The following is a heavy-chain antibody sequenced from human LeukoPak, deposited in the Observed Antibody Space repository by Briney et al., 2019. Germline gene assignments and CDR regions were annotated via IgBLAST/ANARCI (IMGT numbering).Heavy chain of an antibody. V-gene: IGHV3-23*01. D-gene: IGHD3-22*01. CDR3: AKVLIPTYYYDSSGLLDFDY. CDR1: GFTFSSYA. Sequence: PGGSLRLSCAAAGFTFSSYAMSLVRQAPGKGLEWVSAISGSGGSTYYADSVKGRFTISRDNSKNTLYLQMNSLRAEDTAVYYCAKVLIPTYYYDSSGLLDFDYWGQGTLVTVSS. J-gene: IGHJ4*02. CDR2: ISGSGGST.